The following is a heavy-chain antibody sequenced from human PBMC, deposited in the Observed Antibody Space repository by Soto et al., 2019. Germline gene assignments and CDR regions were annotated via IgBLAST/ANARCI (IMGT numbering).Heavy chain of an antibody. D-gene: IGHD5-12*01. CDR1: GGTFSSYA. J-gene: IGHJ4*02. V-gene: IGHV1-69*06. CDR2: IIPIFGTA. Sequence: SVKVSCKASGGTFSSYAISWVRQAPGQGLEWMGGIIPIFGTANYAQKFQGRVTITADKSTSTAYMELSSLRSEDTAVYYCVMGWLQFVAGDYWGQGTLVTVSS. CDR3: VMGWLQFVAGDY.